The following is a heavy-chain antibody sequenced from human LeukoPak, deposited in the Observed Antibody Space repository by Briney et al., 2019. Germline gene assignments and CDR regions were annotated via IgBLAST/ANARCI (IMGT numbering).Heavy chain of an antibody. CDR2: ITVSGGTT. J-gene: IGHJ6*02. D-gene: IGHD1-14*01. CDR3: AKYLTARGPPYALDV. CDR1: EFTFSSYA. V-gene: IGHV3-23*01. Sequence: GGSLRLSCAASEFTFSSYAMQWVCQAPGKGLEWVSGITVSGGTTYYTNSVKGRFTISRDNSKNTLYLQMNSLRAEDTAVYYCAKYLTARGPPYALDVWGQGTTVTVSS.